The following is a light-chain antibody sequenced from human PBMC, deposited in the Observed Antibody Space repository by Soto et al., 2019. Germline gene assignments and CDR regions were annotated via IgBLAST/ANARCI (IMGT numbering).Light chain of an antibody. J-gene: IGKJ1*01. V-gene: IGKV1-5*03. CDR2: KAS. CDR3: QQYNSYSAE. CDR1: QGISSY. Sequence: NHAPSSLSLSLCDTRTLTFLASQGISSYLGWYQQKPGKAPNLLIYKASTLKSGVPSRFSGSGSGTEFTLTISSLQPDDFATYYCQQYNSYSAEFGQGTMVDIK.